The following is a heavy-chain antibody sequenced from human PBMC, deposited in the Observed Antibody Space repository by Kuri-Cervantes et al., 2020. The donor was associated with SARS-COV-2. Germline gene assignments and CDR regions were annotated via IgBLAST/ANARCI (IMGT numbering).Heavy chain of an antibody. D-gene: IGHD4/OR15-4a*01. CDR2: MNPNSGNT. V-gene: IGHV1-8*02. CDR3: ARGRLTRDY. J-gene: IGHJ4*02. CDR1: GYTFTSYD. Sequence: ASVKVSCKASGYTFTSYDINWVRQATGQGLEWMGWMNPNSGNTGYARKFQGRVTMTRDTSISTAYMELSRLRSDDTAVYYCARGRLTRDYWGQGTLVTVSS.